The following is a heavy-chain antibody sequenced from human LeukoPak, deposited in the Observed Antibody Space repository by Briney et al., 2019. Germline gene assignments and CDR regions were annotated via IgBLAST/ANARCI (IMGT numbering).Heavy chain of an antibody. CDR1: GYTFTSYG. D-gene: IGHD3-10*01. CDR3: ARGPVVWGVIYYYYYYGMDV. V-gene: IGHV1-18*01. CDR2: ISAYNGNT. J-gene: IGHJ6*02. Sequence: ASVKVSCKASGYTFTSYGISWVRQAPGQGLEWMGWISAYNGNTNYAQKLQGRVTMTTDTSTSTAYMELRSLRSDDTAVYYCARGPVVWGVIYYYYYYGMDVWGQGTTVTVSS.